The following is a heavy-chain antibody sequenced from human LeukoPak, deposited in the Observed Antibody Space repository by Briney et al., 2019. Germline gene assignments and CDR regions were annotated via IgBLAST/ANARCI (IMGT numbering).Heavy chain of an antibody. CDR2: ISSSSSTI. CDR1: GFTFSSYS. D-gene: IGHD1-26*01. V-gene: IGHV3-48*02. J-gene: IGHJ6*02. CDR3: AKGGGSYYYYYGMDV. Sequence: PGGSLRLSCAASGFTFSSYSMNWVRQAPGKGLEWVSYISSSSSTIYYADSVKGRFTISRDNAKNSLYLQMNSLRDEDTAVYYCAKGGGSYYYYYGMDVWGQGTTVTVSS.